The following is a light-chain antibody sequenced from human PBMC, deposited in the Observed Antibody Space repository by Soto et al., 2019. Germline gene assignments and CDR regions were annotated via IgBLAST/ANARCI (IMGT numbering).Light chain of an antibody. CDR3: QQYNIWPPYT. V-gene: IGKV3-15*01. J-gene: IGKJ5*01. CDR2: GAS. Sequence: EIVMTQSPATLSVSPGERATLYRKASQRISSNLAWYQQKPGQPPRLLIYGASTRATGIPARFSGSGSGTEFTLTISGLQSEDFALYYCQQYNIWPPYTFGQGTRLEIK. CDR1: QRISSN.